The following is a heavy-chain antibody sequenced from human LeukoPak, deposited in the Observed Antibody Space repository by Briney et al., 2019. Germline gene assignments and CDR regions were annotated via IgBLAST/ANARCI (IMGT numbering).Heavy chain of an antibody. Sequence: GGSLRLSCAASGFTFSSYWMHWVRQAPGKGLVWVSRLNTDGSSTSYADSVKGRFTISRDNAKNTLYLQMNSLRAEDTAVYYCARRTYYYYYMDVWGKGTTVTVSS. J-gene: IGHJ6*03. CDR1: GFTFSSYW. CDR2: LNTDGSST. V-gene: IGHV3-74*01. D-gene: IGHD3/OR15-3a*01. CDR3: ARRTYYYYYMDV.